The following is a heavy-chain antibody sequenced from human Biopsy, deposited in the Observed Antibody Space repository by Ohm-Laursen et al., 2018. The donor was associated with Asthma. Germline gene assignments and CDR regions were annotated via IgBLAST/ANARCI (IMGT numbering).Heavy chain of an antibody. CDR3: ARAQDYYDSRGYYRSFDY. Sequence: TLSLTCTVSYGSITSGGYYWTWIRQYPGKGLEWIGFIYYSGSTYYNPSLKSRVSILIDTSKNQFSLKLSSVTAADTAVYYCARAQDYYDSRGYYRSFDYWGQGTLVTVSS. CDR1: YGSITSGGYY. CDR2: IYYSGST. D-gene: IGHD3-22*01. V-gene: IGHV4-31*03. J-gene: IGHJ4*02.